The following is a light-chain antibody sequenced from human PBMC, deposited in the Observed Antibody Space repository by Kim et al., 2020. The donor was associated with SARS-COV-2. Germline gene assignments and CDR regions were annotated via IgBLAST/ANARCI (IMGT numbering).Light chain of an antibody. J-gene: IGKJ1*01. CDR1: QSVTSNY. V-gene: IGKV3-20*01. CDR2: GAS. Sequence: EIVLTQSPATLSLSPGERATLSCRASQSVTSNYLAWYQQQPGQAPRLLIYGASSRATGITDRFSGSGSGTDFTLTISRLEPEDFAVYYCQQYDSTPRTFGQGTKVDIK. CDR3: QQYDSTPRT.